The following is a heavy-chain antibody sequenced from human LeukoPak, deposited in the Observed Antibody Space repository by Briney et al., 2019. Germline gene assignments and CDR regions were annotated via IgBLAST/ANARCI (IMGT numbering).Heavy chain of an antibody. CDR1: GGSISSYY. CDR3: ARLTPGYCSSTTCYAAAYFDS. Sequence: PSETLSLTCTVSGGSISSYYWSWIRQPPGKGLEWIGYIYYSGSTNYNPSLKSRVTISVDTSKNQFSLKLSSVTAADTAVYYCARLTPGYCSSTTCYAAAYFDSWGQGTLVTVSS. J-gene: IGHJ4*02. D-gene: IGHD2-2*01. CDR2: IYYSGST. V-gene: IGHV4-59*12.